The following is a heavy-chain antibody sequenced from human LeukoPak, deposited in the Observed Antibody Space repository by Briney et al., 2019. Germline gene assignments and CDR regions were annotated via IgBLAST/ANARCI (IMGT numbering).Heavy chain of an antibody. Sequence: GGSLRLSCAASGFTVSSNYMSWVRQAPGKGLEWVGRIKSKIDGGTIDYAAPVKGRFTISRDDSKNTLSLEMISLKTEDTAVYYCSTSFYDSSGYRYWGQGTLVTVSS. D-gene: IGHD3-22*01. CDR1: GFTVSSNY. J-gene: IGHJ4*02. V-gene: IGHV3-15*01. CDR3: STSFYDSSGYRY. CDR2: IKSKIDGGTI.